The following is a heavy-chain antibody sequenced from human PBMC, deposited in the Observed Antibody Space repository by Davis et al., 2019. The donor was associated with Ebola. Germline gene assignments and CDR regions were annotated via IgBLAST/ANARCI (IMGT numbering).Heavy chain of an antibody. CDR1: GFTFSSYS. J-gene: IGHJ4*02. CDR3: TTGGTDS. V-gene: IGHV3-73*01. D-gene: IGHD3-16*01. CDR2: IRSKANSYAT. Sequence: GGSLRLSCAASGFTFSSYSMNWVRQASGKGLEWVGRIRSKANSYATAYAASVKGRFTISRDDSKNTAYLQMNSLKTEDTAVYYCTTGGTDSWGQGTLVTVSS.